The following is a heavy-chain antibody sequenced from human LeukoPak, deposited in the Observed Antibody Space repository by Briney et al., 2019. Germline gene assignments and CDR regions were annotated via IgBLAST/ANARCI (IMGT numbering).Heavy chain of an antibody. D-gene: IGHD3-10*01. V-gene: IGHV3-15*07. CDR3: NNREF. CDR1: GFSFSSYA. Sequence: GGSLRLSCAASGFSFSSYAMNWVRQAPGKGLEWVDRIKSKTDGGTIDYAAPVKGRFTISRDDSKNTLYLQMNSLTTEDTAVYYCNNREFWGQGTLVTVSS. J-gene: IGHJ1*01. CDR2: IKSKTDGGTI.